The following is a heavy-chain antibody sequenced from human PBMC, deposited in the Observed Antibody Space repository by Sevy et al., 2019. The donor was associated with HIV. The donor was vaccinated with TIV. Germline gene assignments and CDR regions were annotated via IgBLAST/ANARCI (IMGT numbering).Heavy chain of an antibody. V-gene: IGHV4-34*01. CDR1: GGSFSGYY. CDR2: INHSGST. Sequence: SETLSLTCAVYGGSFSGYYWSWIRQPPGKGLEWIGEINHSGSTNYNPSLKSRVTISVDTSKNQFSLKLSSVTAADTAVYYCARGGGDYDYVWGSYRYASYYFDYWGQGTLVTVSS. CDR3: ARGGGDYDYVWGSYRYASYYFDY. D-gene: IGHD3-16*02. J-gene: IGHJ4*02.